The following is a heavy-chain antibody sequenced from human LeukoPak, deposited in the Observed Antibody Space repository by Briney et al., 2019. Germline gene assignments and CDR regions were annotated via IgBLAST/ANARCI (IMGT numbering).Heavy chain of an antibody. J-gene: IGHJ4*02. CDR3: AREIAAAGTAGLDY. V-gene: IGHV3-11*05. CDR1: GFTFSDYY. Sequence: PGGSLRLSCAASGFTFSDYYMSWIRQAPGKGLEWVSYISYSSGYTNYADSVKGRFTISRDNAKNSLYLQMNSLRAEDTAVYYCAREIAAAGTAGLDYWGQGTLVTVSS. CDR2: ISYSSGYT. D-gene: IGHD6-13*01.